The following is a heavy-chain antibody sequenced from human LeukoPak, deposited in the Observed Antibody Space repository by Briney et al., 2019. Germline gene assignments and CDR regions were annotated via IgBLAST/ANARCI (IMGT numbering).Heavy chain of an antibody. Sequence: ASVKVSCKASGYTFTSYYMHWVRQAPGQGLEWMGIVNPSGGSTSYAQKFQGRVTMTRDTSTSTVYMELSSLRSEDTAVYYCAREGYDSSGYHGRFDYWGQGTLVTVSS. CDR2: VNPSGGST. V-gene: IGHV1-46*01. J-gene: IGHJ4*02. CDR3: AREGYDSSGYHGRFDY. CDR1: GYTFTSYY. D-gene: IGHD3-22*01.